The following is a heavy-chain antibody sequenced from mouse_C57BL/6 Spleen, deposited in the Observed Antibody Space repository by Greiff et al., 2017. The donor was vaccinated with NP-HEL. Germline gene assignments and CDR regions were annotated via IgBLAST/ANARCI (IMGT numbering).Heavy chain of an antibody. D-gene: IGHD2-3*01. V-gene: IGHV1-82*01. CDR2: IYPGDGDT. Sequence: QVQLQQSGPELVKPGASVKISCKASGYAFSSSWMNWVKQRPGKGLEWIGRIYPGDGDTNYNGKFKGKATLTADKSSSPAYMQISSLTSEDSAVYFCAREGWLLRSYFDYWGQGTTLTVSS. J-gene: IGHJ2*01. CDR3: AREGWLLRSYFDY. CDR1: GYAFSSSW.